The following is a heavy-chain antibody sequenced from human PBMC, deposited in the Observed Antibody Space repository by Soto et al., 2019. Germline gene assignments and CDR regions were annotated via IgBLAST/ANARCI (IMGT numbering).Heavy chain of an antibody. Sequence: SETLSLTCAVYGGSFSCYYWSWIRQPPGKGLEWIGEINHSGSTNYNPSLKSRVTISVDTSKNQFSLKLSSVTAADTAVYYCARGGRRATMVRGVRLGYYGMDVWGQGTTVTVSS. CDR1: GGSFSCYY. D-gene: IGHD3-10*01. CDR2: INHSGST. CDR3: ARGGRRATMVRGVRLGYYGMDV. J-gene: IGHJ6*02. V-gene: IGHV4-34*01.